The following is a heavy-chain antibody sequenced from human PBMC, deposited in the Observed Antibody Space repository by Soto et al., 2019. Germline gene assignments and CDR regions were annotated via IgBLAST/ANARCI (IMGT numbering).Heavy chain of an antibody. CDR3: ARHGHDYGGNWFDP. D-gene: IGHD4-17*01. Sequence: SETLSLTCTVSGGSISRYYWSWIRQPPGKGLKWIGFIYYTGSTNYNPSLKSRVTISVDTSKNQFSLKLRSVTAADTAVYYCARHGHDYGGNWFDPWGQGTLVTVSP. CDR2: IYYTGST. J-gene: IGHJ5*02. V-gene: IGHV4-59*08. CDR1: GGSISRYY.